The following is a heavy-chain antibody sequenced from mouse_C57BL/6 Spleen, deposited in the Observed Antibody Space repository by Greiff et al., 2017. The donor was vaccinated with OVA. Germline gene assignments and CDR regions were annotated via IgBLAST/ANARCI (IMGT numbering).Heavy chain of an antibody. J-gene: IGHJ1*03. CDR2: IRLKSDNYAT. CDR3: TGITTVVNWYFDV. CDR1: GFTFSNYW. Sequence: EVKLMESGGGLVQPGGSMKLSCVASGFTFSNYWMNWVRQSPEKGLEWVAQIRLKSDNYATHYAESVKGRFTISRDDSKSSVYLQMNNLRAEDTGIYYCTGITTVVNWYFDVWGTGTTVTVSS. V-gene: IGHV6-3*01. D-gene: IGHD1-1*01.